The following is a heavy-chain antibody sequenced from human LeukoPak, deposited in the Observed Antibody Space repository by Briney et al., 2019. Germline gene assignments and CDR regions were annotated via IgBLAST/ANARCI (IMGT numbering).Heavy chain of an antibody. Sequence: ASVKVSCMASGYTFTSYGISWVRPAPGQGLEWMGWISAYNGNTNYAQKLQGRVTMTTDTSTSTAYMELRSLRSDDTAVYYCARALRKVYYYDSSGPDYWGQGTLVTVSS. CDR2: ISAYNGNT. V-gene: IGHV1-18*01. D-gene: IGHD3-22*01. J-gene: IGHJ4*02. CDR1: GYTFTSYG. CDR3: ARALRKVYYYDSSGPDY.